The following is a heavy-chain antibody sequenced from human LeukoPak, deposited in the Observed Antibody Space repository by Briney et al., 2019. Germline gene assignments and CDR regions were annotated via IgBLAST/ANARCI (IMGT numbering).Heavy chain of an antibody. CDR1: GGSISSYY. J-gene: IGHJ4*02. CDR3: ARVQRRGLRYFDWAVGYYFDY. Sequence: SETLSLTCTVSGGSISSYYWSWIRQPPGEGLEWLGYIYYSGSTNYNPSLKSRVTISVDTSKNQFSLKLSSVPAADTAVYYCARVQRRGLRYFDWAVGYYFDYWGQGTLVTVSS. V-gene: IGHV4-59*01. CDR2: IYYSGST. D-gene: IGHD3-9*01.